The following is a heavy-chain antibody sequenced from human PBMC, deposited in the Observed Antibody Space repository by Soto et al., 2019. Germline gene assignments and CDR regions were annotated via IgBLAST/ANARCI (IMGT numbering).Heavy chain of an antibody. J-gene: IGHJ4*02. CDR1: GFTFSSYE. CDR3: ARDHYYDSSGYYDY. CDR2: ISSSGSTI. D-gene: IGHD3-22*01. V-gene: IGHV3-48*03. Sequence: PGGSLRLSCAASGFTFSSYEMNWVRQAPGKGLEWVSYISSSGSTIYYADSVKGRFTISRDNAKNSLYLQMNSLRAEDTAVYYCARDHYYDSSGYYDYWGRGTLVTVSS.